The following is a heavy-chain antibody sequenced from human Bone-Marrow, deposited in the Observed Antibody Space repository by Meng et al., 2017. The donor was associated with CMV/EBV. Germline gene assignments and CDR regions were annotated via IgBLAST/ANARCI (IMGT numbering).Heavy chain of an antibody. CDR2: INSDGSDT. CDR1: GFTFSSSW. CDR3: VKGGHLGDY. J-gene: IGHJ4*02. V-gene: IGHV3-74*03. D-gene: IGHD3-10*01. Sequence: GGSLRLSCAASGFTFSSSWMHWVRQAPGKGLVWVSHINSDGSDTKYADSVKGRFTISRDNAKNTLYLQMNTLRAEDTAVYYCVKGGHLGDYWGQGTLVTVSP.